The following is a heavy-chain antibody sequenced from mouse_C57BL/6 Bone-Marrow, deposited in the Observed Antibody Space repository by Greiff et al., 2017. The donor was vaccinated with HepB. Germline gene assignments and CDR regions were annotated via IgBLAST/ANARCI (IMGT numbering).Heavy chain of an antibody. V-gene: IGHV1-55*01. CDR3: ARASTTVDY. Sequence: VQGVESGAELVKPGASVKMSCKASGYTFTSYWITWVKQRPGQGLEWIGDIYPGSGSTNYNEKFKSKATLTVDTSSSTAYMQRSSLTSEDSAVYYCARASTTVDYWGQGTTLTVSS. D-gene: IGHD1-1*01. CDR2: IYPGSGST. J-gene: IGHJ2*01. CDR1: GYTFTSYW.